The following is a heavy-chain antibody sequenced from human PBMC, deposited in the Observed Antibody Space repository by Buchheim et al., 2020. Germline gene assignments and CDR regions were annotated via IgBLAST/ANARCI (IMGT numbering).Heavy chain of an antibody. CDR2: IWYDGSNK. CDR1: GFTFSSYG. V-gene: IGHV3-33*01. J-gene: IGHJ4*02. D-gene: IGHD3-3*01. Sequence: QVQLVESGGGVVQPGRSLRLSCAASGFTFSSYGMHWVRQAPGKGLEWVAVIWYDGSNKYYADSVKGRFTISRDNSKNTLYLQMNSLRAEDTAVYYCARDRVVFGVKFYFDYWGQGTL. CDR3: ARDRVVFGVKFYFDY.